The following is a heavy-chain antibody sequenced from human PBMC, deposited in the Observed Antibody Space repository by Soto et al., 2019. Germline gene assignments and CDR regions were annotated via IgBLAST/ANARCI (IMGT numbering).Heavy chain of an antibody. J-gene: IGHJ4*02. CDR1: GGSIISGGYS. V-gene: IGHV4-30-2*01. D-gene: IGHD2-15*01. CDR3: AREDSGAFFDF. Sequence: SETLSLTCAVSGGSIISGGYSWSWIRQPPGKGLEWIGYIYSGTTHYNPSLESRVTIAMDRSKNQVSLSLKSVTAADTAVYYCAREDSGAFFDFWGQGALVTVSS. CDR2: IYSGTT.